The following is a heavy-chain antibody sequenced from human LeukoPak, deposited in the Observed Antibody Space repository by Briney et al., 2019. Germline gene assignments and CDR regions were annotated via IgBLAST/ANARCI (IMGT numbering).Heavy chain of an antibody. CDR2: INHSGST. Sequence: PSETLSLTCAVYGGSFSGYYWSWIRQPPGKGLEWIGEINHSGSTNYNPSLKSRVTISVDTSKNQFSLKLSSVTAADTAVYYCARVRIRGDFDYWGQGTLVTVSS. J-gene: IGHJ4*02. D-gene: IGHD2/OR15-2a*01. CDR3: ARVRIRGDFDY. CDR1: GGSFSGYY. V-gene: IGHV4-34*01.